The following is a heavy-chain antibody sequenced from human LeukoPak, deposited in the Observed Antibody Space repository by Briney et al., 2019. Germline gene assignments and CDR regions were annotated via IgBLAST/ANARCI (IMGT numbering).Heavy chain of an antibody. V-gene: IGHV1-18*01. J-gene: IGHJ6*02. CDR1: GYTFTSYG. CDR2: ISAYNGNT. Sequence: ASVKVSCKASGYTFTSYGISWVRQAPGQGLEWMGWISAYNGNTNYAQKLQGRVTMTTDTSTSTAYMELRSLRSDDTAVYYCARGPLGGFITYYYYGMDVWGQGTTVTVSS. D-gene: IGHD3-16*01. CDR3: ARGPLGGFITYYYYGMDV.